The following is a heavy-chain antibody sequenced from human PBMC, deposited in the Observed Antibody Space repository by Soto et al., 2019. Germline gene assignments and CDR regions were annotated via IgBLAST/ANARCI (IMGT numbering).Heavy chain of an antibody. CDR2: INGDGSST. J-gene: IGHJ6*03. D-gene: IGHD5-18*01. V-gene: IGHV3-74*01. Sequence: RGSLRLSCAASGFNYRIYWMHWVRQAPGKGLVWVSRINGDGSSTSYADSVKGRFTISRDNAKNTLYLQMDSLRAEETAVYYCARGHYSNGYYLDVCAKVNTVTVS. CDR3: ARGHYSNGYYLDV. CDR1: GFNYRIYW.